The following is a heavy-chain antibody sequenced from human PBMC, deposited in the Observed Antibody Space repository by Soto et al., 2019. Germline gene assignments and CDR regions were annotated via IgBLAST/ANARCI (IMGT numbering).Heavy chain of an antibody. Sequence: GASVKVSCKASGYTFTSYGISWVRQAPGQGLEWMGWISAYNGNTNYAQKLQGRVTMNTDTSTSTAYMELRSLRSDDTAVYYCARDRIIAAAFHFDYWGQGTLVTVSS. V-gene: IGHV1-18*04. D-gene: IGHD6-13*01. J-gene: IGHJ4*02. CDR1: GYTFTSYG. CDR3: ARDRIIAAAFHFDY. CDR2: ISAYNGNT.